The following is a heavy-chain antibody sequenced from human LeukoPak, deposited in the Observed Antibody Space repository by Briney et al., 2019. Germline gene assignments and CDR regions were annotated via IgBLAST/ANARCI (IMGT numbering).Heavy chain of an antibody. CDR3: ARGFKSQVRGHLMDY. D-gene: IGHD3-10*01. J-gene: IGHJ4*02. CDR2: MNPNSANT. CDR1: GYTFTSYD. V-gene: IGHV1-8*01. Sequence: ASVKVSCKASGYTFTSYDINWVRQATGQELEWMGWMNPNSANTGYAQKFQGRVTMTRNTSISTAYMELSSLRSDDTAVYYCARGFKSQVRGHLMDYWGQGTLVTVSS.